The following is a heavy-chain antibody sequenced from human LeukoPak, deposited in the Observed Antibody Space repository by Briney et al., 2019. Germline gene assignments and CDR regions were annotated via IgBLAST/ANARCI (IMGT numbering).Heavy chain of an antibody. CDR2: IRVYNGST. D-gene: IGHD3-10*01. V-gene: IGHV1-18*01. CDR1: GGTFNSFG. CDR3: ARDFGITLVRGPPKI. J-gene: IGHJ4*02. Sequence: ASVKVSCKASGGTFNSFGISWVRQAPGQGLEWMGWIRVYNGSTNHAQRFQGRVTMTTDTSTSTAYMELRSLRSDDTAVYFCARDFGITLVRGPPKIWGQGTLVTVSS.